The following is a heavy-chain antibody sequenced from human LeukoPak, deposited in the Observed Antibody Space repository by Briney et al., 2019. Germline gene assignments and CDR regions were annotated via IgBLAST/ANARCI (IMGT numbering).Heavy chain of an antibody. CDR3: ARDRVVGVIDY. CDR2: IYYSGST. V-gene: IGHV4-59*01. J-gene: IGHJ4*02. Sequence: SETLSLTCTVSGGSISSYYWSWIRQPPGKGLEWIGYIYYSGSTNYNPSLKSRVTISVDTSKNQFSLKLSSVTAADTAVYYCARDRVVGVIDYWGREPWSPSPQ. D-gene: IGHD2-8*01. CDR1: GGSISSYY.